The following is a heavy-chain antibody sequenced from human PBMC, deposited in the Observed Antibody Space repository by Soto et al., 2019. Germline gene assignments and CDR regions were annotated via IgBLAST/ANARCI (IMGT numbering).Heavy chain of an antibody. D-gene: IGHD2-2*01. CDR3: AINSRYCSGTSCYAD. CDR1: GFTFSSYA. CDR2: ISTSGDST. V-gene: IGHV3-23*01. Sequence: GSLRLSCAASGFTFSSYAMSWVRQAPGKGLEWVSGISTSGDSTYYADSVKGRFTISRDNSKNTLYLQMNSLRAGDTAVYYCAINSRYCSGTSCYADWGQGTLVTVSS. J-gene: IGHJ4*02.